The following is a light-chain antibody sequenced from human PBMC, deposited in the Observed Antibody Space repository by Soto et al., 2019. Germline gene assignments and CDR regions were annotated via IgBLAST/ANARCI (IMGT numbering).Light chain of an antibody. CDR2: GAS. CDR1: QSVSSSY. J-gene: IGKJ3*01. CDR3: QHYGSSLLFT. Sequence: EIVLTQSPGTLSLSPGERATLSCRASQSVSSSYLAWYQQKPGQAPRLLIYGASSRATGIPARFSGSGSGTDFTLTISRLEPEDFAVYYCQHYGSSLLFTFGPGTKVGIK. V-gene: IGKV3-20*01.